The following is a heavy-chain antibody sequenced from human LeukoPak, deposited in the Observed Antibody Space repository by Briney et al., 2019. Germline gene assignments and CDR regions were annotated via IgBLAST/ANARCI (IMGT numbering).Heavy chain of an antibody. D-gene: IGHD3-22*01. J-gene: IGHJ1*01. V-gene: IGHV1-2*02. CDR1: GYTFTGYY. CDR3: ARTEPYYDSSGYLFQH. CDR2: INPNSGGT. Sequence: ASVKVSCKASGYTFTGYYMHWVRQAPGQGLEWMGWINPNSGGTNYAQKFQGRVTMTRDTSISTAYMELSRLRSDDTAAYYCARTEPYYDSSGYLFQHWGQGTLVTVSS.